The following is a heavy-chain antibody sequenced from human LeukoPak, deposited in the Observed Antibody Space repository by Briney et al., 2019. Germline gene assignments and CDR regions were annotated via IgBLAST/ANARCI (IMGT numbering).Heavy chain of an antibody. J-gene: IGHJ6*02. CDR1: GDSVSTNSAA. CDR2: TYYRSQWYN. D-gene: IGHD3-10*01. CDR3: ARSLITVGVDGLDV. Sequence: SQTLSLTCAISGDSVSTNSAAWNWIRQSPSRGLEWLGRTYYRSQWYNNYAVSIKSRITINADTSKNQLSLQLNSVTPEDTAVSYCARSLITVGVDGLDVWGQGTTVTVSS. V-gene: IGHV6-1*01.